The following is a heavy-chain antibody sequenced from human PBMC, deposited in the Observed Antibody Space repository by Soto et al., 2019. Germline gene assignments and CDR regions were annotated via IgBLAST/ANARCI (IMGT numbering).Heavy chain of an antibody. CDR3: ARDSHYSDSSGLEY. J-gene: IGHJ4*02. CDR2: IKQDGSEK. D-gene: IGHD3-22*01. CDR1: GFTFSSYW. Sequence: EVQLVESGGGLVQPGGSLRLSCAASGFTFSSYWMSWVRQAPGKGLEWVANIKQDGSEKNYMDSVKGRFTISRDNAKNSLYLQMNSLRVEDTAVYYCARDSHYSDSSGLEYWGQGTLVTVSS. V-gene: IGHV3-7*01.